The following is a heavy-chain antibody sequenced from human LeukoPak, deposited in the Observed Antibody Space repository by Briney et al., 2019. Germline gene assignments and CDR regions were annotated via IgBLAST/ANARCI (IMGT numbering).Heavy chain of an antibody. CDR3: ARDIDDSSGYYYRVEYFQH. V-gene: IGHV3-11*04. CDR1: GFTFSDYY. D-gene: IGHD3-22*01. J-gene: IGHJ1*01. CDR2: ISSSGTTI. Sequence: GGSLRLSCAASGFTFSDYYMSWIRQAPGKGLEWASYISSSGTTIYYTDSVKGRFTISRDNAKNSLYLQMNSLRAEDTAVYYCARDIDDSSGYYYRVEYFQHWGQGTLVTVSS.